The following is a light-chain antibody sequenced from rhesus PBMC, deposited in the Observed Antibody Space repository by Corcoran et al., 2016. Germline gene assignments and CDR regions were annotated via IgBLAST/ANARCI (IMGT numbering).Light chain of an antibody. J-gene: IGKJ1*01. CDR3: LHHNNYPWT. Sequence: DIQMTQSPSSLSASVGDTVTITCRASQDISSYLNWFQQKPGKAPNLLIYDASSLQSGVPSRFSGSGSGTDFTLTISRLPPEDFATYFCLHHNNYPWTFVQGTKVEIK. CDR1: QDISSY. V-gene: IGKV1-28*03. CDR2: DAS.